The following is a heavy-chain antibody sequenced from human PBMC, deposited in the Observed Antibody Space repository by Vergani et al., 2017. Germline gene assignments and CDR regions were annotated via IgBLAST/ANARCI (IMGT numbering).Heavy chain of an antibody. Sequence: QVQLQESGPGLVKPSQTLSLTCTVSGGSISSGGYYWSWIRQHPGKGLEWIGYIYYSGSTYYNPALKRRVTISVDTSKNQFSLKLSSVTAADTAVYYCARADYDYVWGSYRKGGCYFDYWGQGTLVTVSS. CDR3: ARADYDYVWGSYRKGGCYFDY. CDR2: IYYSGST. D-gene: IGHD3-16*02. J-gene: IGHJ4*02. CDR1: GGSISSGGYY. V-gene: IGHV4-31*03.